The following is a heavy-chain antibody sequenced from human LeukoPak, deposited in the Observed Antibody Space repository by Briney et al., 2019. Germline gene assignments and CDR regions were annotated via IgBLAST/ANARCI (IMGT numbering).Heavy chain of an antibody. Sequence: SVKVSCKASGGTFSSYAISWVRQAPGQGLEWMGRIIPIFGTANYAQKFQGRVTITTDESTSTAYMELSSLRPEDTAVYYCARASHNYYGSGSYEDYWGQGTLVTVSS. D-gene: IGHD3-10*01. CDR3: ARASHNYYGSGSYEDY. CDR1: GGTFSSYA. J-gene: IGHJ4*02. CDR2: IIPIFGTA. V-gene: IGHV1-69*05.